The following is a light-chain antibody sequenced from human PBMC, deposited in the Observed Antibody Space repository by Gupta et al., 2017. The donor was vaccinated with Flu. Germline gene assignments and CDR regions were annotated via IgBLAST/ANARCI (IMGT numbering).Light chain of an antibody. CDR3: QQSYDALSLT. J-gene: IGKJ4*01. Sequence: DVQMTQSPSSLSASVGDRVTITCRASQSVRSYLNWYQLKPGRAPKLLIYAASILHSGVPSRFSGSGSGTDFTLTISSLQPDDFATYYCQQSYDALSLTFGGGTRVEIK. V-gene: IGKV1-39*01. CDR1: QSVRSY. CDR2: AAS.